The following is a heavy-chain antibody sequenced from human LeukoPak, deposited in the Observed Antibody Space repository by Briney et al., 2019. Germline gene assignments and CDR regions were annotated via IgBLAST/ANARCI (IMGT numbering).Heavy chain of an antibody. CDR3: ARVGYCSHGSCLRLDWYFDL. J-gene: IGHJ2*01. Sequence: SETLSLTCTVSGGSISRGSYFWSWIRQPAGKGLEWIGRFYTSGTPNYNPSLKSRVTISVDTSRNQFSLKPSSVTAADTAVYYCARVGYCSHGSCLRLDWYFDLWGRGTLVTVSS. V-gene: IGHV4-61*02. CDR2: FYTSGTP. CDR1: GGSISRGSYF. D-gene: IGHD2-15*01.